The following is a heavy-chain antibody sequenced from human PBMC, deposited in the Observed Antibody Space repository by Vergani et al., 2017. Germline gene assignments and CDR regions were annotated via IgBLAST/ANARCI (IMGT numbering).Heavy chain of an antibody. CDR3: ERSPDGSGSYYEDYYYYYGMDV. D-gene: IGHD3-10*01. CDR2: IVVGSGNT. J-gene: IGHJ6*02. V-gene: IGHV1-58*01. Sequence: QMQLVQSGPEVKKPGTSVKVSCKASGFTFTSSAVQWVRQARGQRLEWIGWIVVGSGNTNYAQKFQERVTITRDMSTSTAYMELSSLRSEDTAVYYCERSPDGSGSYYEDYYYYYGMDVWGQGTTVTVSS. CDR1: GFTFTSSA.